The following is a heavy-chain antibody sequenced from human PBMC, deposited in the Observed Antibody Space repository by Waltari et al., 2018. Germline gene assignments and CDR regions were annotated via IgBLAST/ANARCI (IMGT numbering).Heavy chain of an antibody. CDR3: ARGRKVGGYSYRIDY. V-gene: IGHV4-34*01. J-gene: IGHJ4*02. Sequence: QVQLQQWGAGLLKPSETLSLTCAVYGGSFSGYYWSWIRQPPGKGLEWIGEIHHSGSTNYNPSLKSRVTISVDTSKNQFSLKLSSVTAADTAVYYCARGRKVGGYSYRIDYWGQGTLVTVSS. CDR2: IHHSGST. D-gene: IGHD5-18*01. CDR1: GGSFSGYY.